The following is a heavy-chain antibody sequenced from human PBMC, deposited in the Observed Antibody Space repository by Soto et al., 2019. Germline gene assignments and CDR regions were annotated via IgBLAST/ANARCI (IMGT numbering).Heavy chain of an antibody. V-gene: IGHV4-30-4*01. J-gene: IGHJ2*01. D-gene: IGHD3-22*01. CDR3: ARGMIVVVGYFDL. CDR2: IYYSGST. CDR1: GGSISSGDYY. Sequence: QVQLQESGPGLVKPSQTLSLTYTVSGGSISSGDYYWSWIRQPPGKGLEWIGYIYYSGSTYYNPSLKSRVTISVDTSKNQFSLKLSSVTAADTAVYYCARGMIVVVGYFDLWGRGTLFTVSS.